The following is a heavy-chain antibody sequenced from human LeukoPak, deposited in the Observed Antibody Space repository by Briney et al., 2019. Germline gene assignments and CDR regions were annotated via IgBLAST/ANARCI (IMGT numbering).Heavy chain of an antibody. Sequence: GGSLRLSCAASGFTFSSYSMNWLRQAPGKGLEWVSSISSSSNYIYYADSVKGRFTISRDNAKNSLYLQMHNLRAEDTAVYYCAREVGIGYFDYWGQGTLVTVSS. V-gene: IGHV3-21*01. CDR2: ISSSSNYI. CDR1: GFTFSSYS. J-gene: IGHJ4*02. CDR3: AREVGIGYFDY. D-gene: IGHD1-26*01.